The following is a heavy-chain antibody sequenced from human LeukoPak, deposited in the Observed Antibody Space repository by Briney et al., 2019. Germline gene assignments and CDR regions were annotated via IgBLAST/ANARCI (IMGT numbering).Heavy chain of an antibody. J-gene: IGHJ4*02. Sequence: PGRSLRLSCAASGFTFSNYGIHWVRQAPGKGLEWVAVISYDGSNKFYGDSVKGRFTISRDNSKNTLYLQMNSLRAEDTAVYYCARDLFVGWDFVLEKSGYWGQGTLVTVSS. D-gene: IGHD1-26*01. CDR1: GFTFSNYG. V-gene: IGHV3-30*03. CDR3: ARDLFVGWDFVLEKSGY. CDR2: ISYDGSNK.